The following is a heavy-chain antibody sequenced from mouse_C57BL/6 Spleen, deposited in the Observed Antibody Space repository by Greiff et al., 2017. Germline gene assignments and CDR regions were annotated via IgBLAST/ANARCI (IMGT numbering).Heavy chain of an antibody. CDR2: IDPENGDT. D-gene: IGHD1-1*01. J-gene: IGHJ3*01. CDR3: TTPGSSYWFAY. CDR1: GFNIKDDY. Sequence: VQLKQSGAELVRPGASVKLSCTASGFNIKDDYMHWVKQRPEQGLEWIGWIDPENGDTEYASKFQGKATITADTSSNTAYLQLSSLTSEDTAVYYCTTPGSSYWFAYWGQGTLVTVSA. V-gene: IGHV14-4*01.